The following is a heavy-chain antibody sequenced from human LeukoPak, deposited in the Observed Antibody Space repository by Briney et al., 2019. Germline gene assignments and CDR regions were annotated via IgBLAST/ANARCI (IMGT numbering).Heavy chain of an antibody. CDR2: IYKSGST. D-gene: IGHD6-13*01. V-gene: IGHV3-53*01. CDR1: GFTVTKTY. Sequence: RGSLRLSCAVSGFTVTKTYMSWVRQAPGRGLEWVSIIYKSGSTYYADSVKGRFTISRDSANNTLFLQMNSLRADDTAVYYCARESGGTAWYQEDWGQGTLVTVSS. J-gene: IGHJ4*02. CDR3: ARESGGTAWYQED.